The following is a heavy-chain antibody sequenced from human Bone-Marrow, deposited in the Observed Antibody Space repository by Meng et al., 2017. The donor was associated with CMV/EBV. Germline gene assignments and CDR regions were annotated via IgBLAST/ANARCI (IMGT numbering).Heavy chain of an antibody. Sequence: GEPTEFTFRSYEMNSVRQALEKGLEWVSYISSSGSTIYYADSVKGRFTISRDNAKNSLYLQRNSMRAEDTAVYYCARVGYYDFWSGYYPNWFDPWGQGTLVTVSS. D-gene: IGHD3-3*01. CDR1: EFTFRSYE. CDR2: ISSSGSTI. CDR3: ARVGYYDFWSGYYPNWFDP. V-gene: IGHV3-48*03. J-gene: IGHJ5*02.